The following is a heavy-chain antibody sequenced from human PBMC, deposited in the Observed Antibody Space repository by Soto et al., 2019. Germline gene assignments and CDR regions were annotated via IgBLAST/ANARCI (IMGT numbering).Heavy chain of an antibody. CDR3: ARNYDSSGYYPEYFQH. Sequence: SSKVSCKSSGGTFNSYTICWVRHAPGKGLEWMGRIIPILGIANYAQKFQGRVTITADKSTSTAYMELSSLRSEDTAVYYCARNYDSSGYYPEYFQHWGQGTLVTVSS. V-gene: IGHV1-69*02. D-gene: IGHD3-22*01. CDR2: IIPILGIA. J-gene: IGHJ1*01. CDR1: GGTFNSYT.